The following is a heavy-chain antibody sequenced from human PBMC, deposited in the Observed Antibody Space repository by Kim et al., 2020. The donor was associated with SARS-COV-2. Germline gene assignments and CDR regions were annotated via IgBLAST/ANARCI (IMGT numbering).Heavy chain of an antibody. CDR1: GGSISSYY. CDR3: ARRGSGSYRMLYYYYGMDV. D-gene: IGHD1-26*01. Sequence: SETLSLTCTVSGGSISSYYWSWIRQPPGKGLEWIGYIYYSGSTNYNPSLKSRVTISVDTSKNQFSLKLSSVTAADTAVYYCARRGSGSYRMLYYYYGMDVWGQGTTVTVSS. J-gene: IGHJ6*02. CDR2: IYYSGST. V-gene: IGHV4-59*13.